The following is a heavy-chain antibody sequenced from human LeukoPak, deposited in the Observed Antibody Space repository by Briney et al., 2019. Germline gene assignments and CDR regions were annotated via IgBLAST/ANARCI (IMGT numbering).Heavy chain of an antibody. CDR2: ISSNGGST. CDR1: GFTFSSYA. J-gene: IGHJ6*03. CDR3: ARDVSVNYYYMDV. Sequence: GRSLRLSCAASGFTFSSYAMHWVRQAPGKGLEYVSAISSNGGSTYYANSVKGRFTISRDNSKNTLYLQMGSLRAEDMAVYYCARDVSVNYYYMDVWGKGTTVTVSS. D-gene: IGHD6-25*01. V-gene: IGHV3-64*01.